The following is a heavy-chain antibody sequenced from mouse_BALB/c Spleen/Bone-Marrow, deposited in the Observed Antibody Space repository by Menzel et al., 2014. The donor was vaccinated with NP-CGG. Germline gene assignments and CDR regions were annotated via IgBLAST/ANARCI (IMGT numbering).Heavy chain of an antibody. CDR3: ARYDYDGAYDMDY. CDR2: ISSGGST. CDR1: GFTFSSYA. J-gene: IGHJ4*01. D-gene: IGHD2-4*01. Sequence: EVQGVESGGGLVKPGGSLKLSCAASGFTFSSYAMSWVRQTPEKRLEWVASISSGGSTYYPDSVKGRFTISRDNARNILYLQMSSLRSEDTAMYYCARYDYDGAYDMDYWGQGTSVTVSS. V-gene: IGHV5-6-5*01.